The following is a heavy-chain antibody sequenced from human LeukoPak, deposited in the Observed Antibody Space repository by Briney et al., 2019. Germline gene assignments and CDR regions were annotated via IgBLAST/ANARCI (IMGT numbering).Heavy chain of an antibody. D-gene: IGHD3-10*01. CDR3: ARDSTYYYDSGSSGPHYFDN. J-gene: IGHJ4*01. Sequence: GKSLRLSSAASGFTFSNYAMHWVRQAPGKGLEWVSLISSGGTYEYYADSVKGRFTISRDNSKNTLYLQLNSLRAEDTAVYYCARDSTYYYDSGSSGPHYFDNWGQEPWSPSPQ. CDR1: GFTFSNYA. V-gene: IGHV3-30*01. CDR2: ISSGGTYE.